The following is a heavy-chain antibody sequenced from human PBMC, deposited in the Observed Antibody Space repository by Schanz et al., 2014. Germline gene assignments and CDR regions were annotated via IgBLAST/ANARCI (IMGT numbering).Heavy chain of an antibody. CDR3: ATLPEYSYMSWDH. J-gene: IGHJ4*02. Sequence: QVQLQESGPGLVKPSETLSLTCTVSCGSISSHFWSWIRQPPGKGLEWIGYMYHSGSSNYNPSLKSRVTISGDTTKNQVSLKLSSVSAADTAVYYCATLPEYSYMSWDHWGQGTLVTVSS. CDR1: CGSISSHF. D-gene: IGHD5-18*01. CDR2: MYHSGSS. V-gene: IGHV4-59*11.